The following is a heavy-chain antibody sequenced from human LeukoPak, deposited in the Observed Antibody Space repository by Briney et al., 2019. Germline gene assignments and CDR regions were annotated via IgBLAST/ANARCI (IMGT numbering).Heavy chain of an antibody. CDR3: ARGFHDFWSGDNWFDP. J-gene: IGHJ5*02. CDR2: IYYSGST. D-gene: IGHD3-3*01. V-gene: IGHV4-39*07. Sequence: PSETLSLTCTVSGGSISSSSYYWGWIRQPPGKGLEWIGSIYYSGSTYYNPSLKSRVTISVDTSKNQFSLKLSSVTAADTAVYYCARGFHDFWSGDNWFDPWGQGTLVTVSS. CDR1: GGSISSSSYY.